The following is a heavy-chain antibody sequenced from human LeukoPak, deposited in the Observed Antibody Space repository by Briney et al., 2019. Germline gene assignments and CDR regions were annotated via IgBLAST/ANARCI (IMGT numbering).Heavy chain of an antibody. J-gene: IGHJ6*02. D-gene: IGHD3-3*01. CDR2: INPNSGGT. CDR3: ARRPPPLRFLEWFPGGMDV. Sequence: ASVKVSCKASGCTFTGYYMHWVRPAPGQGLEWMGWINPNSGGTNYAQKFQGRVTMTRDTSISTAYMELSRLRSDDTAVYYCARRPPPLRFLEWFPGGMDVWGQGTTVTVSS. V-gene: IGHV1-2*02. CDR1: GCTFTGYY.